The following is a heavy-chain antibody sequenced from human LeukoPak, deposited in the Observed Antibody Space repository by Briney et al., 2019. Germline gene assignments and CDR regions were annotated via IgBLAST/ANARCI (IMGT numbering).Heavy chain of an antibody. CDR2: INPNRGGT. Sequence: ASVKVSCTASGYTFTGYYMHWVRQAPGQGLEWMGWINPNRGGTNYAQKFQGRVTMTRDTSISTAYMELSRLRSDDTAVYYCARGYSSTAYFDYWGQGTLVTVSS. CDR3: ARGYSSTAYFDY. J-gene: IGHJ4*02. V-gene: IGHV1-2*02. CDR1: GYTFTGYY. D-gene: IGHD6-19*01.